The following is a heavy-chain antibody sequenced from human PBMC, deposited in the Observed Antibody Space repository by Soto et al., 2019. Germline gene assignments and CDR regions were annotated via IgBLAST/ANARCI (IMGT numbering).Heavy chain of an antibody. Sequence: ASVKVSCKASGYTFTSYYMHWVRQAPGQGLEWMGIINPSGGSTSYAQKFQGRFTMTRDTSTSTVYMELSSLRSEDTAVYYCAGESYYYDSSGYYRYYGMDVWGRGTTVTVFS. D-gene: IGHD3-22*01. J-gene: IGHJ6*02. CDR1: GYTFTSYY. V-gene: IGHV1-46*01. CDR3: AGESYYYDSSGYYRYYGMDV. CDR2: INPSGGST.